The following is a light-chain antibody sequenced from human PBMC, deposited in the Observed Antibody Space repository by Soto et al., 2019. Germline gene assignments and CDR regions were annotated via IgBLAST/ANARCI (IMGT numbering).Light chain of an antibody. CDR1: SSNIVRNY. CDR3: GAWDDRMNGVV. J-gene: IGLJ2*01. CDR2: RDD. V-gene: IGLV1-47*01. Sequence: QSVLTQPPSASGTPGQRVTISCSGSSSNIVRNYFYWYQHLPGTAPKVLIYRDDQRPSGVPDRFSGSKSGTSASLAISGLRSEDEAEYYCGAWDDRMNGVVFGGGTKLTVL.